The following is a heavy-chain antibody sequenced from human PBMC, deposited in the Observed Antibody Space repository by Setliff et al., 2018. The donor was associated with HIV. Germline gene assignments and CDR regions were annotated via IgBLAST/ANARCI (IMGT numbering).Heavy chain of an antibody. CDR1: GGSISSSSYY. V-gene: IGHV4-61*02. CDR3: ARQIEMYYYASSGYPAYFDY. CDR2: IYITGST. D-gene: IGHD3-22*01. J-gene: IGHJ4*02. Sequence: SETLSLTCTVSGGSISSSSYYWSWIRQPAGKGLEWIGRIYITGSTSYNPSLKSRVTISIDTSKSQFSLKLSSVTAADTAMYYCARQIEMYYYASSGYPAYFDYWGQGTLVTVSS.